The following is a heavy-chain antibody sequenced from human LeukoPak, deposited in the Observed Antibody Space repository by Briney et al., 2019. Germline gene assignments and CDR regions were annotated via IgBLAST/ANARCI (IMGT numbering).Heavy chain of an antibody. CDR1: GFTFRNYA. CDR3: ARGQSRHFDY. CDR2: IKQDGSEK. J-gene: IGHJ4*02. Sequence: GGSLRLSCTASGFTFRNYAMSWVRQAPGKGLEWVANIKQDGSEKYYVDSVKGRFTISRDNAKNSLYLQMNSLRAEDTAVYYCARGQSRHFDYWGQGTLVTVSS. V-gene: IGHV3-7*01.